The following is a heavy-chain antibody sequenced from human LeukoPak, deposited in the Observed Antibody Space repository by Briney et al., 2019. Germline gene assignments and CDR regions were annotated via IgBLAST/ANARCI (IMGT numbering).Heavy chain of an antibody. Sequence: ASVKVSCKASGYTFTSYDINWVRQAPGQGLEWMGIINPSGGSTSYAQKFQGRVTMTRNTSISTAYMELSSLRSEDTAVYYCARSSSRVIFDYWGQGTLVTVSS. D-gene: IGHD2-2*01. CDR1: GYTFTSYD. CDR2: INPSGGST. J-gene: IGHJ4*02. CDR3: ARSSSRVIFDY. V-gene: IGHV1-8*01.